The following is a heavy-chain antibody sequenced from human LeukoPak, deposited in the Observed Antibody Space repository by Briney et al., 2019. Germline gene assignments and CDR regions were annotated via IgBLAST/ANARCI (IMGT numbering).Heavy chain of an antibody. Sequence: PGGSLRLSCAASGFTFSSYSMNWVRQAPGKGLEWVSSISSSSSYMYYADSVKGRFTISRDNAKNSLYLQMNSLRAEDTAVYYSARGLWAAAGMVYWGQGTLVTVSS. CDR3: ARGLWAAAGMVY. V-gene: IGHV3-21*01. CDR2: ISSSSSYM. CDR1: GFTFSSYS. J-gene: IGHJ4*02. D-gene: IGHD6-13*01.